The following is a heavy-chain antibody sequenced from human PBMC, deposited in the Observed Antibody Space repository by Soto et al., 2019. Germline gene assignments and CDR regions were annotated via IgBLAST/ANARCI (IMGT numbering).Heavy chain of an antibody. Sequence: PGGSLRLSCAASGFTFSSFEMNWVGQAPGKGLEWVSYISNSGRIIYYADSVKGRFTISRDDAKNSLYLQMNGLRAEDTAVYYCAREWGTSIAAAFDYWGQGTLVTVSS. V-gene: IGHV3-48*03. CDR2: ISNSGRII. D-gene: IGHD6-6*01. CDR3: AREWGTSIAAAFDY. CDR1: GFTFSSFE. J-gene: IGHJ4*02.